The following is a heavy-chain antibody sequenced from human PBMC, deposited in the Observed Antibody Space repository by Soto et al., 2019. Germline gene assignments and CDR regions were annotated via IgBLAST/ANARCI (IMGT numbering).Heavy chain of an antibody. J-gene: IGHJ4*02. CDR1: GYSFMKYG. CDR3: AREASVLIPAAQPSCFDS. D-gene: IGHD2-2*01. CDR2: ISPYSGYT. Sequence: ASVKVSCKGFGYSFMKYGINWVRQAPGQGLEWVGWISPYSGYTHSAQKFHGRLTLTTDTAASTAYMELRILRSADTALYYCAREASVLIPAAQPSCFDSWGQGTLVTVSS. V-gene: IGHV1-18*01.